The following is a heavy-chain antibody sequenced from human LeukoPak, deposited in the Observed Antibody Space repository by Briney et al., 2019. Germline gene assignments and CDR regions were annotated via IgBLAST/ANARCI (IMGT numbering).Heavy chain of an antibody. CDR3: ARGVSGYYYAMDV. J-gene: IGHJ6*02. D-gene: IGHD3-10*01. CDR1: GGSISSYY. CDR2: IYYSGST. V-gene: IGHV4-59*01. Sequence: SETLSPTCTVSGGSISSYYWSWVRQPPGKGLEWIGYIYYSGSTNYNPSLKSRVTISVDTSKNQFSLKLSSVIAADTAVYFCARGVSGYYYAMDVWGQGTTVAVS.